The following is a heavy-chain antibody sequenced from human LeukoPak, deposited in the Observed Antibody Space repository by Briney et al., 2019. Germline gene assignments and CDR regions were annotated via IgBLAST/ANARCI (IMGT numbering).Heavy chain of an antibody. CDR3: AKDSGYSYGHGLDY. CDR1: GFTFSSYS. D-gene: IGHD5-18*01. CDR2: ISSSSSTL. J-gene: IGHJ4*02. V-gene: IGHV3-48*02. Sequence: TGGSLRLSCAASGFTFSSYSMNWVRQAPGKGLEWVSYISSSSSTLYYADSVKGRFTISRDNAKNSLYLQMNSLRDEDTAVYYCAKDSGYSYGHGLDYWGQGTLVTVSS.